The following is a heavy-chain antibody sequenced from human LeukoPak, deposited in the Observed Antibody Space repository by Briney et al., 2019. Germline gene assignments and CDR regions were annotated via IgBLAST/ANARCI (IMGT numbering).Heavy chain of an antibody. D-gene: IGHD6-13*01. CDR2: ISAYNGNT. V-gene: IGHV1-18*01. J-gene: IGHJ5*02. CDR3: ARVSSSWYGGGNWFDP. Sequence: ASVKVSCKASGYTFTSYGISWVRQAPGQGLEWMGWISAYNGNTNYAQKLQGRVTMTTDTSTSTAYMELRSLRSDDTAVYYCARVSSSWYGGGNWFDPWGQGTLVTVSS. CDR1: GYTFTSYG.